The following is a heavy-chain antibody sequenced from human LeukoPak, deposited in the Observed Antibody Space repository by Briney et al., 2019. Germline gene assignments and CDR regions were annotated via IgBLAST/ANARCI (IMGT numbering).Heavy chain of an antibody. CDR2: IWYDGSNK. CDR1: GFMFSSYG. Sequence: PGGSLRLSCEASGFMFSSYGMHWVRQAPGKGLEWVAVIWYDGSNKYYADSVKGRFAISRDNSKNTLYLQMNSLRAEDTAVYYCARKYSSSWYYLGYCGQGTLVTVSS. J-gene: IGHJ4*02. D-gene: IGHD6-13*01. V-gene: IGHV3-33*01. CDR3: ARKYSSSWYYLGY.